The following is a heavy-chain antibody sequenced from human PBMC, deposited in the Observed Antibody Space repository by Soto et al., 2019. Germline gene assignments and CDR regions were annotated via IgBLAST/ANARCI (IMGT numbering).Heavy chain of an antibody. CDR3: AHLMSTVNTGWFAP. J-gene: IGHJ5*02. CDR2: IDWDDDK. D-gene: IGHD4-17*01. Sequence: GSGPTLVNPTQTLTLTCTFSGFSLSTSGMCVSWIRQPPGKALEWLALIDWDDDKYYSTSLKTRLTISKDTSKNQVVLTMTNMDPVDTATYYCAHLMSTVNTGWFAPWGQAIQVTVSS. CDR1: GFSLSTSGMC. V-gene: IGHV2-70*12.